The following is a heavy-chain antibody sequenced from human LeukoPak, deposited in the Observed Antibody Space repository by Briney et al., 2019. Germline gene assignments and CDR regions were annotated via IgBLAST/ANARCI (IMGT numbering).Heavy chain of an antibody. CDR2: INQDGSEK. D-gene: IGHD2/OR15-2a*01. Sequence: GGSLRLSCAASGFTFSSYWITWVRQAPGKGLEWVANINQDGSEKCYVDSVKGRFTISRDNAKNSLSLQMNSLRADDTAIYYCAKSCNSGNCYYNYWGQGTLVTVSS. V-gene: IGHV3-7*03. CDR3: AKSCNSGNCYYNY. J-gene: IGHJ4*02. CDR1: GFTFSSYW.